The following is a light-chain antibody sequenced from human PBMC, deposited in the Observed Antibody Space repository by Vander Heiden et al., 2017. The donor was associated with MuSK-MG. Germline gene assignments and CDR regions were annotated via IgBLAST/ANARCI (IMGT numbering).Light chain of an antibody. J-gene: IGKJ1*01. Sequence: DIQMTQSPSSLSASVGDRVTITCRASQSISSYLNWYQQKPGKAPKLLIYAASSLLSAVPSTLSGSASGRDFTLTIISLQPEDFATYYCQESYSTPRRFGQGTKVEIK. V-gene: IGKV1-39*01. CDR2: AAS. CDR1: QSISSY. CDR3: QESYSTPRR.